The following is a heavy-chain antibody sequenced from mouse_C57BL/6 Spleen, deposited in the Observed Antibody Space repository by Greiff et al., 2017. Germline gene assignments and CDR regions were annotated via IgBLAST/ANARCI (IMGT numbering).Heavy chain of an antibody. J-gene: IGHJ1*03. CDR1: GYTFTDHT. CDR3: ARPTMVTTWYFDV. V-gene: IGHV1-78*01. Sequence: VKLQESDAELVKPGASVKISCKVSGYTFTDHTIHWMKQRPEQGLEWIGYIYPRDGSTKYNEKFKGKATLTADKSSSTAYMQLNSLTSEDSAVYFCARPTMVTTWYFDVWGTGTTVTVSS. CDR2: IYPRDGST. D-gene: IGHD2-9*01.